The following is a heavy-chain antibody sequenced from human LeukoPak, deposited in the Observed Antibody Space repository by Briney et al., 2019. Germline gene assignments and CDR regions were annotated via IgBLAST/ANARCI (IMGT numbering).Heavy chain of an antibody. Sequence: QPGGSLRLSCAASGFTFSIHGMHWVRHAPGKGLEWLSYISYDGSNIQYADSVRGRFTISRDNSKNTLYMEMNTLRVEDTAVYHCTNKDYYGSQSFAFDIWGQGTMVTVSS. CDR3: TNKDYYGSQSFAFDI. V-gene: IGHV3-30*02. D-gene: IGHD3-10*01. J-gene: IGHJ3*02. CDR1: GFTFSIHG. CDR2: ISYDGSNI.